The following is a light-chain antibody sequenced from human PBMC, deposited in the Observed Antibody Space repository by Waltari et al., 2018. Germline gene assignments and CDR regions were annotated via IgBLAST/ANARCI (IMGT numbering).Light chain of an antibody. J-gene: IGKJ1*01. V-gene: IGKV4-1*01. CDR2: WAS. Sequence: IVMTQSPDSLAVSLGERATINCKSSQSVLYSPNNKNYLAWYQQKPGQPPKLLIYWASTRESGVPDRFSGSGSGTDFTLTISSLQAEDVAVYYCQQYYSTRTFGQGTKVEIK. CDR3: QQYYSTRT. CDR1: QSVLYSPNNKNY.